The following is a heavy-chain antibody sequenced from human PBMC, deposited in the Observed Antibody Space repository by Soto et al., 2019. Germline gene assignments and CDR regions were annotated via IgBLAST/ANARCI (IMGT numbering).Heavy chain of an antibody. V-gene: IGHV4-4*07. Sequence: SETLSLTCTVSGGSISSYYWIWIRQPAGKGLEWIGRIYTSGSTNYNPSLKSRVTMSVDTSKNQFSLKLSSVTAADTAVYYCAREAYDSLVEWVFDYWGQGTLVTVSS. CDR3: AREAYDSLVEWVFDY. D-gene: IGHD3-3*01. J-gene: IGHJ4*02. CDR2: IYTSGST. CDR1: GGSISSYY.